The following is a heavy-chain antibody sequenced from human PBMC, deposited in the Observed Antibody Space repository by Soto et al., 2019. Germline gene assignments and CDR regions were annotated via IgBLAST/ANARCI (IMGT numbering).Heavy chain of an antibody. CDR3: ASLTMVRGVLDSYYYGMDV. CDR1: XXTXSXYT. J-gene: IGHJ6*02. D-gene: IGHD3-10*01. Sequence: QVQLVQSGAEVKKPGSSVKVSCKAXXXTXSXYTISWVRXAPGXGLEWMGRIIPILGIANYAQKFQGRVTITADKSTSTAYMELSSLRSEDTAVYYCASLTMVRGVLDSYYYGMDVWGQGTTVTVSS. CDR2: IIPILGIA. V-gene: IGHV1-69*02.